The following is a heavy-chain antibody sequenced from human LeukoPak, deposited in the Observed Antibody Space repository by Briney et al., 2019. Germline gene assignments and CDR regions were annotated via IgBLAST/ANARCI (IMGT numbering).Heavy chain of an antibody. V-gene: IGHV1-69*05. CDR1: GGTLTNYA. CDR2: IIPIFGTP. CDR3: ATYRNPWYYFDF. D-gene: IGHD3-16*01. J-gene: IGHJ4*02. Sequence: SVKVSCRVSGGTLTNYAVSWVREAPGQGLEWMGGIIPIFGTPKYAQKFQDRVTITTDESTNTAYMERSSLRPEDTAVFYCATYRNPWYYFDFWGQGVLVTVSS.